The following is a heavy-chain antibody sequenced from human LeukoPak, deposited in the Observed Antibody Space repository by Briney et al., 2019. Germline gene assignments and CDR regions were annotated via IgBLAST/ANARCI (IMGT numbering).Heavy chain of an antibody. D-gene: IGHD6-13*01. Sequence: GASVKVSCKASGYTFTGYYMHGVRQAPGQGLEWMGRINPNSGGTNYAQKFQGRVTMTRDTSISTAYMELSRLRSDDTAVYYCARASSSWISYFDYWGQGTLVTVSS. V-gene: IGHV1-2*06. CDR3: ARASSSWISYFDY. J-gene: IGHJ4*02. CDR2: INPNSGGT. CDR1: GYTFTGYY.